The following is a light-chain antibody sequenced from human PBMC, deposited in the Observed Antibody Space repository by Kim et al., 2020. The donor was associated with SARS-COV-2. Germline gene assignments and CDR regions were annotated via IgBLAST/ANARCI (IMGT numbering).Light chain of an antibody. Sequence: EIVLTQSPATLSLSPGERATLSCRASQSVSSYLAWYQQKPGQAPRLLSYDASNRATGIPARFSGSGSGTDFTLTISSLEPEDFAVYYCQQRSNWPPFTFGPGTKVDLK. CDR1: QSVSSY. CDR2: DAS. V-gene: IGKV3-11*01. J-gene: IGKJ3*01. CDR3: QQRSNWPPFT.